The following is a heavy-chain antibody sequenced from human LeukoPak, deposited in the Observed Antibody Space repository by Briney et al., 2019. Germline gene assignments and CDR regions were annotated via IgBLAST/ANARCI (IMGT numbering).Heavy chain of an antibody. CDR1: GFTFSSYA. D-gene: IGHD6-19*01. J-gene: IGHJ3*02. CDR3: ARDFYEEGIAVAGTGAVDI. CDR2: ISYDGSNK. Sequence: GGSLRLSCAASGFTFSSYAMHWVRQAPGKGPEWVAVISYDGSNKYYADSVKGRFTISRDNSKNTLYLQMNSLRAEDTAVYYCARDFYEEGIAVAGTGAVDIWGQGTMVTVSS. V-gene: IGHV3-30-3*01.